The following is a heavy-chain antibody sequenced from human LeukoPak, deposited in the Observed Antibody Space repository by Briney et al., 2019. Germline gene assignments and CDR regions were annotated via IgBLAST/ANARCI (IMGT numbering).Heavy chain of an antibody. Sequence: SETLSLTCAVYGGSFSGYYWSWIRQPPGKGLEWIGEINHSGSTNYNPSLKSRVTISVDTSKNQFSLKLSSVTAADTAVYYCVRVPHRRYCSSTSCYQTAFDIWGQGTMVTVSS. CDR3: VRVPHRRYCSSTSCYQTAFDI. V-gene: IGHV4-34*01. J-gene: IGHJ3*02. CDR2: INHSGST. CDR1: GGSFSGYY. D-gene: IGHD2-2*01.